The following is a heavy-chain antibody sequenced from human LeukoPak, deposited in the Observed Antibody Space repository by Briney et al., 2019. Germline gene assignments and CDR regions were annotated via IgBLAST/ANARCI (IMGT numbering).Heavy chain of an antibody. CDR1: GFTFSSYA. J-gene: IGHJ6*03. V-gene: IGHV3-23*01. D-gene: IGHD6-6*01. Sequence: GGSLRLSCAASGFTFSSYAMSWVRQAPGKGLEWVSAISGSGGSTYYADSVKGRFTISRDNSKNTLYLQMNSLRAEDTAVYYCAKDPSYSSSSRYYYYYYMDVWGKGTTVTVSS. CDR3: AKDPSYSSSSRYYYYYYMDV. CDR2: ISGSGGST.